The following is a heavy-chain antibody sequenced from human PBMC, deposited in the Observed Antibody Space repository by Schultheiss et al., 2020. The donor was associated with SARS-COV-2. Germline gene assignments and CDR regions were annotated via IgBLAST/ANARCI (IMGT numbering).Heavy chain of an antibody. CDR3: ARDVASGYLFDY. V-gene: IGHV3-33*01. CDR1: GFTFSSYG. CDR2: IWYDGSNK. Sequence: GESLKIFCAASGFTFSSYGMHWVRQAPGKGLEWVAVIWYDGSNKYYADSVKGRFTISRDNSKNTLYLQMNSLRAEDTAVYYCARDVASGYLFDYWGQGTLVTVSS. J-gene: IGHJ4*02. D-gene: IGHD5-12*01.